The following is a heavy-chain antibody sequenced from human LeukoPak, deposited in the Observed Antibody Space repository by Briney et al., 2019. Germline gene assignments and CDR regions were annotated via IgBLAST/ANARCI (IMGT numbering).Heavy chain of an antibody. CDR3: QAEYSRSSFDY. CDR1: GFTFSTFW. D-gene: IGHD6-13*01. Sequence: GGSLRLSCAASGFTFSTFWMHWVRQAPGKGLVWVSRISSDGSNTSYADSVKGRFTISRDNAKNTLYLQMNSLRAEDSAVYYCQAEYSRSSFDYWGQGTLVTVSS. J-gene: IGHJ4*02. V-gene: IGHV3-74*01. CDR2: ISSDGSNT.